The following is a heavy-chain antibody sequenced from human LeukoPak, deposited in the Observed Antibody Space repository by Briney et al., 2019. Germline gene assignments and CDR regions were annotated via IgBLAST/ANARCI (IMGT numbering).Heavy chain of an antibody. CDR2: IIPIFGTA. J-gene: IGHJ6*04. CDR1: GGTFSSYA. D-gene: IGHD2-15*01. Sequence: ASVKVSCKASGGTFSSYAISWVRQAPGQGLEWMGGIIPIFGTANYAQKFQGRVTITADESTSTAYMELSSLRSEDTAVYYCASGGVIVVVAATPDLQYYYYYGMDVWGKGTTVTVSS. V-gene: IGHV1-69*13. CDR3: ASGGVIVVVAATPDLQYYYYYGMDV.